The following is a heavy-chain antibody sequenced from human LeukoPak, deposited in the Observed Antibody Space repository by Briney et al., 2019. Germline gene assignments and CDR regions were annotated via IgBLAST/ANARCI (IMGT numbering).Heavy chain of an antibody. Sequence: GGSLRLSCAASGFTFSNFGMHWVRQAPGKGLEWVTFIRYDGSNDYYADSVKGRFTISRDNSKNTLYLQMNSLRAEDTAVYYCARDSPPDYWGQGTLVTVSS. J-gene: IGHJ4*02. V-gene: IGHV3-30*02. CDR2: IRYDGSND. CDR3: ARDSPPDY. CDR1: GFTFSNFG.